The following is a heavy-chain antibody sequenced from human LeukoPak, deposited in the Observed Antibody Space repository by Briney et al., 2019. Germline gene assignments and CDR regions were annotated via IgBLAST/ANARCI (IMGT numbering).Heavy chain of an antibody. CDR1: GFTFSDYY. CDR2: ISSSGSTI. V-gene: IGHV3-11*01. Sequence: GGSLRLSCAASGFTFSDYYMSWIRQAPGKGLEWVSYISSSGSTIYYADSVKGRFTTSRDNAKNSLYLQMNSLRAEDTAVYYCARVLYYYDSSGPSGYWGQGTLVTVSS. J-gene: IGHJ4*02. D-gene: IGHD3-22*01. CDR3: ARVLYYYDSSGPSGY.